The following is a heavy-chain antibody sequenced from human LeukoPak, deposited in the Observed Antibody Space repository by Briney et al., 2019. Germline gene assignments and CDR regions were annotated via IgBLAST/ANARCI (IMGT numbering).Heavy chain of an antibody. Sequence: ASVKVSCKASGYTFTGYYMHWVRQAPGQRLEWMGWINAGNGNTKYSQKFQGRVTITRDTSASTAYMELSSLRSEDTAVYYCARSEVGAPFDYWGQGTLVTVSS. J-gene: IGHJ4*02. V-gene: IGHV1-3*01. D-gene: IGHD1-26*01. CDR3: ARSEVGAPFDY. CDR2: INAGNGNT. CDR1: GYTFTGYY.